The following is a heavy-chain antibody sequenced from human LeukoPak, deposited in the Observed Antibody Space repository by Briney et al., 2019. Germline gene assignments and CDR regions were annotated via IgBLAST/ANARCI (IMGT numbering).Heavy chain of an antibody. D-gene: IGHD2-15*01. Sequence: HPGGSLRLSCAASGFSFSAYWMTWVCQAPGTGLEWVANINPAGSETYYVDPVKGRFSISRDNAKNLVYLQMNSLRVEDTAVYHCARFGYVAAVHVWGQGTPVTVSS. CDR2: INPAGSET. CDR3: ARFGYVAAVHV. J-gene: IGHJ4*02. V-gene: IGHV3-7*01. CDR1: GFSFSAYW.